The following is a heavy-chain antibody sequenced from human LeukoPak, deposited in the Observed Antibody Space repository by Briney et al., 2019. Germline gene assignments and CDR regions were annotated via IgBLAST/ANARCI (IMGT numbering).Heavy chain of an antibody. CDR1: GGTFSSYA. V-gene: IGHV1-69*04. D-gene: IGHD6-13*01. J-gene: IGHJ6*02. Sequence: ASVKVSCKASGGTFSSYAISWVRQAPGQGLEWMGRIIPILGIANYAQKFQGRVAITADKSTSTAYMELSSLRSEDTAVYYCARGHPSSSWYELYYYGMDVWGQGTTVTVSS. CDR3: ARGHPSSSWYELYYYGMDV. CDR2: IIPILGIA.